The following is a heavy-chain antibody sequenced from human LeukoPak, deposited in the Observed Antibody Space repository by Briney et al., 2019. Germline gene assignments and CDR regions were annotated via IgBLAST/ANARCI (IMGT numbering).Heavy chain of an antibody. D-gene: IGHD3-22*01. CDR2: ISSSSSYI. V-gene: IGHV3-21*01. CDR3: ARDWSRGTDYYDSSGYPNWFDP. CDR1: GFTFSSYS. J-gene: IGHJ5*02. Sequence: PGGSLRLSCAASGFTFSSYSMNWVRQAPGKGLEWVSSISSSSSYIYYADSVKGRFTISRDNAKNSLYLQMNSLRAEDTAVYYCARDWSRGTDYYDSSGYPNWFDPWGQGTLVTASS.